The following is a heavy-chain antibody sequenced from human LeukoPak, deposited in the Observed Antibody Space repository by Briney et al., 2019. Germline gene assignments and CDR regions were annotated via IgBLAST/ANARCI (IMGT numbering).Heavy chain of an antibody. CDR2: ISYDGSNK. D-gene: IGHD6-13*01. V-gene: IGHV3-30*18. J-gene: IGHJ4*02. CDR3: AKVGSCSWYNFYY. CDR1: EFTFSSYG. Sequence: PGGSLRLSWAASEFTFSSYGMHWVRQAPGKGLEWVAVISYDGSNKYYADSVKGRFTISRDNSKNTLYLQMNSLRAEDTAVYYCAKVGSCSWYNFYYWGQGTLVTVSS.